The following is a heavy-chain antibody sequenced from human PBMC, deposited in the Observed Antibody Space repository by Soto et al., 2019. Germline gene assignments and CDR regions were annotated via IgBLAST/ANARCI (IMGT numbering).Heavy chain of an antibody. CDR1: GFTFSSYG. CDR2: ISYDGSNK. J-gene: IGHJ4*02. Sequence: PGGSLRLSCAASGFTFSSYGMHWVRQAPGKGLEWVAVISYDGSNKYYADSVKGRFTISRDNSKNTLYLQMNSLRAEDTAVYYCAKDTPPARYWGQGTLVTVSS. CDR3: AKDTPPARY. V-gene: IGHV3-30*18.